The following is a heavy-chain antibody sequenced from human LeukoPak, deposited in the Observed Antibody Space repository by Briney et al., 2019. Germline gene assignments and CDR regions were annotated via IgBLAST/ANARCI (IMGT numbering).Heavy chain of an antibody. V-gene: IGHV4-34*01. CDR2: INHSGST. CDR1: GGSFSGYY. Sequence: SETLSLTCAVYGGSFSGYYWSWIRQPPGKGLEWIGEINHSGSTNYHPSLKSRVTISVDTSKNQFSLKLSSVTAADTAVYYCAREGGGRTGYYYYYYMDVWGKGTTVTVSS. J-gene: IGHJ6*03. D-gene: IGHD2-15*01. CDR3: AREGGGRTGYYYYYYMDV.